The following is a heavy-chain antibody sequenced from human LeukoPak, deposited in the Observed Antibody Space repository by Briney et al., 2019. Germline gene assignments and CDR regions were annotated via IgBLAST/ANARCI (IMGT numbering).Heavy chain of an antibody. CDR2: MYSSGST. J-gene: IGHJ5*02. CDR1: GGSISSHY. V-gene: IGHV4-4*07. CDR3: ARAAVAGTSAPNWFDP. Sequence: PSETLSLTCTVSGGSISSHYWSWIRQPAGKGLEWIGRMYSSGSTNYNPSLQSRVTMSIDTSKNQFSLKLRSVTAADTAMYYCARAAVAGTSAPNWFDPWGQGTLVTVSS. D-gene: IGHD6-19*01.